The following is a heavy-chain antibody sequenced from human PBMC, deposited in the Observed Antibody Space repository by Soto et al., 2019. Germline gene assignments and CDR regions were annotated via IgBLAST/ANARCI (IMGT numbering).Heavy chain of an antibody. CDR1: GFTFSSYG. J-gene: IGHJ6*02. CDR2: ISYDGSNK. V-gene: IGHV3-30*18. Sequence: LSLSCAASGFTFSSYGMHWVRQAPGKGLEWGAVISYDGSNKYYADSVKGRFTISRDKSKNTLYLQLNSLRAEDTAVYYCAKELWFGELLSSDYYYYGMDVWGQGPTVTVSS. D-gene: IGHD3-10*01. CDR3: AKELWFGELLSSDYYYYGMDV.